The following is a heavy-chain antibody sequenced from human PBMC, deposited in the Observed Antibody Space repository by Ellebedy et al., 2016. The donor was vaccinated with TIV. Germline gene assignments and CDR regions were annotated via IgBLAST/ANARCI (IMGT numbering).Heavy chain of an antibody. CDR2: INPNNGDT. Sequence: AASVKVSCKASGYTFIGYYMHWVRQAPGQGLEWMGWINPNNGDTSYAQTLQGRVTVTGDTSTSTAFLELSRLRSDDTAVYYCTRDLTNIVTGDYWGQGTLVTVSS. V-gene: IGHV1-2*02. CDR1: GYTFIGYY. D-gene: IGHD2-21*02. CDR3: TRDLTNIVTGDY. J-gene: IGHJ4*02.